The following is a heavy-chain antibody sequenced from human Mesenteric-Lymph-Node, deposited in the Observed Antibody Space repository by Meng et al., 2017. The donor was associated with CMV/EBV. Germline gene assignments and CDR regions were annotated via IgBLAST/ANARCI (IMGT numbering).Heavy chain of an antibody. CDR2: IKQDGSEN. J-gene: IGHJ5*02. D-gene: IGHD2-2*01. CDR1: GFTFSSYW. CDR3: ARGCSSTSCYRVGWFDP. Sequence: ESLKISCAASGFTFSSYWMSWVRQAPGKGLEWVANIKQDGSENYYVDSVKGRFTISRDNAKNSLYLQMNSLRAEDMAVYYCARGCSSTSCYRVGWFDPWGQGTLVTVSS. V-gene: IGHV3-7*01.